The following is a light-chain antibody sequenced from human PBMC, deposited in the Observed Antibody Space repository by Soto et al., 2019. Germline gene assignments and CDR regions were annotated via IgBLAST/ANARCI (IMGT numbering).Light chain of an antibody. CDR1: QSVSSY. V-gene: IGKV3-11*01. Sequence: EIVWTQSPATLSLSPGERATLSCRASQSVSSYLACYQQKPGQAPRLLICDASNRATGIPARFSGSGSGPYFTLTISSLEPEDFAVYYCQQRSNWPPRITFGQGTRLEIK. CDR2: DAS. J-gene: IGKJ5*01. CDR3: QQRSNWPPRIT.